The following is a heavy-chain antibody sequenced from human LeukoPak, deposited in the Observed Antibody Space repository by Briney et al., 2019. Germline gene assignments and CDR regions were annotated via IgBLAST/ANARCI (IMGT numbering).Heavy chain of an antibody. CDR3: ARDAYCSSTSCYLDV. CDR2: ISQSGTSA. V-gene: IGHV3-48*04. CDR1: GFTFTTYS. Sequence: PGGSLRLSCAASGFTFTTYSMVWVRQAPGKGLEWVSYISQSGTSAHYADSVRGRFTISRDNAKNSVYLQMNSLRAEDTAVYYCARDAYCSSTSCYLDVWGKGTTVTVSS. J-gene: IGHJ6*03. D-gene: IGHD2-2*01.